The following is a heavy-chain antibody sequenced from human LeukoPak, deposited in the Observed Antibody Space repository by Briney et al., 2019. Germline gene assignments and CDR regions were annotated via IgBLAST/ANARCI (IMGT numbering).Heavy chain of an antibody. CDR1: GYTFTSYY. Sequence: GASGKVSCKASGYTFTSYYMHWVRQAPGQGLEWMGIINPSGGSTSYAQKFQGRVTMTRDMSTSTVYMELSSLRSEDTAVYYCARSNYYGSGGPRGGYYYMDVWGKGTTVTVSS. V-gene: IGHV1-46*01. D-gene: IGHD3-10*01. CDR3: ARSNYYGSGGPRGGYYYMDV. CDR2: INPSGGST. J-gene: IGHJ6*03.